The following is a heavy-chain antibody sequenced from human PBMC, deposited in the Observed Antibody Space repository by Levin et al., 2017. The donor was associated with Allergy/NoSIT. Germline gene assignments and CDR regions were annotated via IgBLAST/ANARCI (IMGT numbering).Heavy chain of an antibody. V-gene: IGHV4-39*01. Sequence: KPSETLSLTCTVSGGSISSSSYYWGWIRQPPGKGLEWIGSIYYSGSTYYNPSLKSRVTISVDTSKNQFSLKLSSVTAADTAVYYCARRVAGGWVGPWYFDYWGQGTLVTVSS. CDR1: GGSISSSSYY. CDR2: IYYSGST. CDR3: ARRVAGGWVGPWYFDY. J-gene: IGHJ4*02. D-gene: IGHD6-19*01.